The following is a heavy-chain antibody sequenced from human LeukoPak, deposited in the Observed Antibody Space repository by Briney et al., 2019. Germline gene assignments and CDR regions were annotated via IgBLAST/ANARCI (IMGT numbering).Heavy chain of an antibody. CDR3: ARLQTSVVVTDYFDY. V-gene: IGHV3-48*04. CDR1: GFTFSSYS. CDR2: ISSSSSTI. Sequence: GGSLRLSCAASGFTFSSYSMNWVRQAPGKGLEWVSYISSSSSTIYYADSVKGRFAISRDNAKNSLYLQMNSLRAEDTAVYYCARLQTSVVVTDYFDYWGQGTLVTVSS. D-gene: IGHD2-21*02. J-gene: IGHJ4*02.